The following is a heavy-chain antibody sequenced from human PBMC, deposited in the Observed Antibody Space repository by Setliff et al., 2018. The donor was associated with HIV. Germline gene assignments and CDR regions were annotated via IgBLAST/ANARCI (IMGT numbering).Heavy chain of an antibody. D-gene: IGHD6-19*01. V-gene: IGHV1-69*06. J-gene: IGHJ4*02. CDR3: ARGPANGWSGH. CDR1: GGTFSSYA. Sequence: GASVKVSCKASGGTFSSYAINWVRQAPGQGLEWMGRIIFIFGTANYAQKFRGRVTITADKSTNTAYMELSSLRSEDTAVYYCARGPANGWSGHWGQGTLVTVSS. CDR2: IIFIFGTA.